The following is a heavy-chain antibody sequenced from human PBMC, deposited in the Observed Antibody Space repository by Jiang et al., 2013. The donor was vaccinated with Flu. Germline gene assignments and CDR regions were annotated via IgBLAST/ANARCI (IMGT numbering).Heavy chain of an antibody. J-gene: IGHJ4*02. CDR3: ARGASVANLWDY. CDR2: IIPILDVA. V-gene: IGHV1-69*04. CDR1: GGTFTSYA. D-gene: IGHD4-23*01. Sequence: EVKKPGSSVKVSCKASGGTFTSYAISWVRQAPGQGLEFMGRIIPILDVADYTQRFQGRVTITANKSTSTAYMELTSLTSDDTAVYYCARGASVANLWDYWGQGTLV.